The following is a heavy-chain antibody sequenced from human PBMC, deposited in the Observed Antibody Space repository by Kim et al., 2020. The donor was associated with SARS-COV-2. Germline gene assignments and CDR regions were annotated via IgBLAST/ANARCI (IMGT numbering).Heavy chain of an antibody. D-gene: IGHD3-10*01. J-gene: IGHJ5*02. CDR2: IYYSGST. CDR3: ASYYGSGSYYHWFDP. Sequence: SETLSLTCTVSGGSISSYYWSWIRQPPGKGLEWIGYIYYSGSTNYNPSLKSRVTISVDTSKNQFSLKLSSVTAADTAVYYCASYYGSGSYYHWFDPWGQGTLVTVSS. V-gene: IGHV4-59*01. CDR1: GGSISSYY.